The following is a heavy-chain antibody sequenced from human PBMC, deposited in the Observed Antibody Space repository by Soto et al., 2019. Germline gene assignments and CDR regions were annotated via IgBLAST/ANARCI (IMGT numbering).Heavy chain of an antibody. D-gene: IGHD6-13*01. Sequence: QVTLKESGPVLVKPTETLTPTCTVSGFSLSNARMGVSWIRQPPGKALEWLAHIFSNDEKSYSTSLKSRLTISKDTSKSQVVLTMTNMDLVDTATYYCARNFESVSWYYFDYWGQGTLVTVSS. CDR2: IFSNDEK. V-gene: IGHV2-26*01. CDR3: ARNFESVSWYYFDY. CDR1: GFSLSNARMG. J-gene: IGHJ4*02.